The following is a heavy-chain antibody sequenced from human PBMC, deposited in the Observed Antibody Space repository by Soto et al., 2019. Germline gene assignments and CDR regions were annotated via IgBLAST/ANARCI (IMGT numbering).Heavy chain of an antibody. CDR2: MNPNSGNS. CDR3: ARMQRDLSGGEDLDI. CDR1: GYTCTSYD. J-gene: IGHJ3*02. D-gene: IGHD2-21*01. V-gene: IGHV1-8*01. Sequence: ASVKVSCKPSGYTCTSYDINWVRQSTGQGLEWMGWMNPNSGNSGSAQKFQGRVAMTSYTSISTAYMELSSLRSEDTAVYYCARMQRDLSGGEDLDIWGQGTMVTVSS.